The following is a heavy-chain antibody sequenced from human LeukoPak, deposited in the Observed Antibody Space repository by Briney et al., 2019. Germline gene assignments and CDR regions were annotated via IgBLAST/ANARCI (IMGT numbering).Heavy chain of an antibody. CDR3: ARTDDYYGMDV. CDR1: GFTFSSYD. D-gene: IGHD2-21*02. J-gene: IGHJ6*02. CDR2: IGTAGDT. V-gene: IGHV3-13*01. Sequence: GGSLRLSCAASGFTFSSYDMHRVRQATGKGLEWVSAIGTAGDTYYPGSVKGRFTISRENAKNSLYLQMNSLRAGDTAVYYCARTDDYYGMDVWGQGTTVTVSS.